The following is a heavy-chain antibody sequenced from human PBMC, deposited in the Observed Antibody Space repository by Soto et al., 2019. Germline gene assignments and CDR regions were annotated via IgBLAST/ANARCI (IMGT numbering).Heavy chain of an antibody. V-gene: IGHV5-51*01. CDR2: IYPGDSDT. Sequence: GEALKISCNGSGYSFTSYWIGWARQMPGKGLEWMGIIYPGDSDTRYSPSFQGQVTISADKSISTAYLQWSSLKASDTAMYYCAKTAAGGKNYYGMDVWGQGTTVTVSS. D-gene: IGHD6-13*01. CDR3: AKTAAGGKNYYGMDV. CDR1: GYSFTSYW. J-gene: IGHJ6*02.